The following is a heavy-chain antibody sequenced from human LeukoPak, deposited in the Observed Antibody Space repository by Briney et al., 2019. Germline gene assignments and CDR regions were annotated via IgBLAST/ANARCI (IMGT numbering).Heavy chain of an antibody. J-gene: IGHJ4*02. Sequence: ASVKVSCKASGYTFTSYGITWVRQAPGQGLEWMGWINPNSGGTNYAQKFQGRVTMTRDTSISTAYMELSRLRSDDTAVYYCARGLVQQLVNGNDYWGQGTLVTVSS. CDR3: ARGLVQQLVNGNDY. D-gene: IGHD6-13*01. CDR1: GYTFTSYG. V-gene: IGHV1-2*02. CDR2: INPNSGGT.